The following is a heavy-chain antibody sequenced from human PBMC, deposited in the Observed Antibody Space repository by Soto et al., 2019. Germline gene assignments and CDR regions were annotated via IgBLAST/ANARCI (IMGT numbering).Heavy chain of an antibody. D-gene: IGHD2-15*01. Sequence: GASVKVSCKASGYTFTSYGISWVRQAPGQGLEWMGWISAYNGNTNYAQKLQGRVTMTTDNSTNTPYLQLNSLRAEDTAVYYCAKDTVVTSWGQGTLVTVSS. J-gene: IGHJ4*02. V-gene: IGHV1-18*04. CDR2: ISAYNGNT. CDR3: AKDTVVTS. CDR1: GYTFTSYG.